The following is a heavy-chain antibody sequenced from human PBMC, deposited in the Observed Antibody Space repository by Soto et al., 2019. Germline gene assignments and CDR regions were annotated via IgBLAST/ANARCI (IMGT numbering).Heavy chain of an antibody. D-gene: IGHD3-10*01. Sequence: QVQLVQSGAEVKKPGSSVKVSCKASGGTLSNYALSWVRQAPGQGLEWVGGIIPIFGTSNYAQKFQGRLTVTADESTSTADMELSSLTSEDTAVYYCARGVRTGFYGMDVWGQGTTVTVSS. CDR3: ARGVRTGFYGMDV. CDR2: IIPIFGTS. CDR1: GGTLSNYA. J-gene: IGHJ6*02. V-gene: IGHV1-69*01.